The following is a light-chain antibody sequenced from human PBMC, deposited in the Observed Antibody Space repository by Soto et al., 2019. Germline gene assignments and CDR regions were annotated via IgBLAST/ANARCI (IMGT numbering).Light chain of an antibody. CDR2: LGS. J-gene: IGKJ5*01. CDR3: MQGTHWPIT. V-gene: IGKV2-28*01. CDR1: QSVLHSNGYNY. Sequence: DIVMTQSPLSLPVTPGEPAAISCRSSQSVLHSNGYNYLDWYLQKPGQSPQLLIYLGSNRASGVPDRFSGSGSGTDFTLKISRVEAEDVGVYYCMQGTHWPITFGQGTRLQIK.